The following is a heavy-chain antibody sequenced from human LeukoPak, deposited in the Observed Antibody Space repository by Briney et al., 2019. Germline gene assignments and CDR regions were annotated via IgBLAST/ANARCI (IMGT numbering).Heavy chain of an antibody. V-gene: IGHV1-69*05. CDR3: ARGARDDSSGYYYGY. J-gene: IGHJ4*02. Sequence: SVKVSCKASGGTFSSYAISWVRQAPGQGLEWMGGIIPIFGTANYAQKFQGRVTMTRDTSTSTVYMELSSLRSEDTAVYYCARGARDDSSGYYYGYWGQGTLVTVSS. CDR2: IIPIFGTA. CDR1: GGTFSSYA. D-gene: IGHD3-22*01.